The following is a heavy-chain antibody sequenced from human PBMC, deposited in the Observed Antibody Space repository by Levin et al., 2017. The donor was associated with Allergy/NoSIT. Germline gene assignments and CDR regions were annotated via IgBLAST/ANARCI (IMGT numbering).Heavy chain of an antibody. J-gene: IGHJ6*02. CDR3: ARADDCWRGYGREYYYYGMDV. D-gene: IGHD3-3*01. CDR1: GGSVSSGSYY. CDR2: IYDSGST. V-gene: IGHV4-61*01. Sequence: SQTLSLTCTVSGGSVSSGSYYWSWIRQPPGKGLEWIGYIYDSGSTNYNPSLKSRVTISVDTSKNQFSLKLSSVTAADTAVYYCARADDCWRGYGREYYYYGMDVWGQGTTVTVSS.